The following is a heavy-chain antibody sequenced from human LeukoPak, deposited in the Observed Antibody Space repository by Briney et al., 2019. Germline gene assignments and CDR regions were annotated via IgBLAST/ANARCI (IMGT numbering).Heavy chain of an antibody. CDR1: GYTFTSYG. V-gene: IGHV1-18*04. CDR3: ARDRWWELPYPTFDY. CDR2: ISVYNGNT. J-gene: IGHJ4*02. D-gene: IGHD1-26*01. Sequence: ASVKVSCKASGYTFTSYGISWVRQAPGQGLEWMGWISVYNGNTKYAQNLQGRVTMPIDTSTSTAYMELRSLRSDDTAVYYCARDRWWELPYPTFDYWGQGTLVTVSS.